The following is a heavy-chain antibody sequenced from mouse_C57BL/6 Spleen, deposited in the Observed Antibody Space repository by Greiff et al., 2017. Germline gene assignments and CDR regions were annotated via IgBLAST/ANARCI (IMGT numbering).Heavy chain of an antibody. J-gene: IGHJ4*01. CDR1: GYSITSGYY. CDR2: ISYDGRN. CDR3: AREEGKGGAMDY. Sequence: EVKLLESGPGLVKPSQSLSLTCSVTGYSITSGYYWNWIRQFPGNKLEWMGYISYDGRNNYNPSLKNRISITRDTSKNQFFLKLNSVTTEDTATYYCAREEGKGGAMDYWGQGTSVTVSS. V-gene: IGHV3-6*01.